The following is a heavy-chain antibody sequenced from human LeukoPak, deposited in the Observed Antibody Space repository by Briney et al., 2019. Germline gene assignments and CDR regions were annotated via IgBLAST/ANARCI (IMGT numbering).Heavy chain of an antibody. D-gene: IGHD4-17*01. V-gene: IGHV1-46*01. Sequence: ASVKVSCKASGYTFTSYYMHWVRQAPGQGLEWMGIINPSGGSTSCAQKFRGRVTMTRDTSTSTVYMELSRLRSEDTAVYYCARAGGTVTTAYYWGQGTLVTVSS. CDR3: ARAGGTVTTAYY. J-gene: IGHJ4*02. CDR2: INPSGGST. CDR1: GYTFTSYY.